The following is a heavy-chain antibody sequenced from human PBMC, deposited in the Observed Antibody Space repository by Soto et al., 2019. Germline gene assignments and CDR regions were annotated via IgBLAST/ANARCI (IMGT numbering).Heavy chain of an antibody. D-gene: IGHD2-8*01. V-gene: IGHV1-18*01. CDR2: ISAYNGNT. CDR3: ARNYSTNGVCYADY. CDR1: GYTFTSYG. Sequence: ASVKVSCKASGYTFTSYGISWVRQAPGQGLEWMGWISAYNGNTNYAQKLQGRVTMTTDTSTSTAYMELRSLRSDDTAVYYCARNYSTNGVCYADYWGQGTLVTVSS. J-gene: IGHJ4*02.